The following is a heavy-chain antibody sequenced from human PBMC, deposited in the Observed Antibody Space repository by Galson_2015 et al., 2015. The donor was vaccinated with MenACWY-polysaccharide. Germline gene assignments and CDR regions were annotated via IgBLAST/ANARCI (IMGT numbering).Heavy chain of an antibody. D-gene: IGHD3-10*01. V-gene: IGHV3-23*01. CDR3: AKGAAHYGSGNYYDF. Sequence: SLRLSCAGSGLTFSSYGMGWVRQAPGKGLEWVSGLSPTTGNTYYADSVRGRFTISRDNSKNTLYLQMDSLRVEDTALYYCAKGAAHYGSGNYYDFWGQGSQVTVSS. CDR1: GLTFSSYG. J-gene: IGHJ4*02. CDR2: LSPTTGNT.